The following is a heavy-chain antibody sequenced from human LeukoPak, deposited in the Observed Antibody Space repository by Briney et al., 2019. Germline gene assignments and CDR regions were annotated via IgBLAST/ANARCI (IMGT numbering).Heavy chain of an antibody. CDR3: ARITPTFNFDL. D-gene: IGHD2-15*01. CDR2: IYYSGST. CDR1: GGSISSYY. V-gene: IGHV4-59*01. J-gene: IGHJ2*01. Sequence: KPSETLSITCTVSGGSISSYYWSWIRQPPGKGLEWIGYIYYSGSTNYNPSLKSRVTISVDTSKNQFSLKLSSVTAADTAVYYCARITPTFNFDLWVRGTLVTVSS.